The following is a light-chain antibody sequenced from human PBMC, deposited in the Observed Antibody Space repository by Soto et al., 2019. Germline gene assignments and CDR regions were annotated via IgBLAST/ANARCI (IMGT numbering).Light chain of an antibody. Sequence: EIVVTQSPATLSLSPGERATLSCRASQSISTFLAWYQQKPGQAPRLLIYDASNRATGIPARFSGSGSGTDFTLTISTLEPEDFAVYYCHQRRNWPLTFGGGTDVEIK. CDR3: HQRRNWPLT. V-gene: IGKV3-11*01. CDR1: QSISTF. CDR2: DAS. J-gene: IGKJ4*01.